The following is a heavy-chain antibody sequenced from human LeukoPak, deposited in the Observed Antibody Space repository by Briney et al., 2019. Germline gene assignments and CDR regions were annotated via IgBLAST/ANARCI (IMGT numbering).Heavy chain of an antibody. CDR2: INWNGGST. J-gene: IGHJ4*02. D-gene: IGHD3-22*01. CDR3: ARVNYYDSSGPFDY. Sequence: PGGSLRLSCAASGFTFDDYGMSWVRQAPGKGLEWVSGINWNGGSTGYADSVKGRFTISRDNAKNSLYLQMNSLRAEDTALYYRARVNYYDSSGPFDYWGQGTLVTVSS. CDR1: GFTFDDYG. V-gene: IGHV3-20*04.